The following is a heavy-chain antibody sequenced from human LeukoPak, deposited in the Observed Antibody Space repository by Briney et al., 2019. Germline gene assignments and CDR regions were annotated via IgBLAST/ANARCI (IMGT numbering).Heavy chain of an antibody. J-gene: IGHJ6*03. V-gene: IGHV4-59*01. Sequence: SETLSLTCTVSGGSISSYYWSWIRQPPGKGLESIGYIYYSGSTNYNPSLKSRVTISVDTSKNQSSLKLSSVTAADTAVYYCARGAAEVPAAIHDSYYYYMDVWGKGTTVTVSS. CDR1: GGSISSYY. D-gene: IGHD2-2*01. CDR2: IYYSGST. CDR3: ARGAAEVPAAIHDSYYYYMDV.